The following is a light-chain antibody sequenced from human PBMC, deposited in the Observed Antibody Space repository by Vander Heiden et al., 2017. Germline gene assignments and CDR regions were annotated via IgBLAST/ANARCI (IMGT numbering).Light chain of an antibody. V-gene: IGKV1-39*01. CDR1: QSISSY. Sequence: DIQMTQSPSSLSASVGDRVTITCRASQSISSYLNWYQQKPGKAPKLLIYAASSLQSGVPSRFSGSGSGTDFTLTISSLQPEDFATYYCQQSDSTQITFGQGTLLEIK. CDR3: QQSDSTQIT. CDR2: AAS. J-gene: IGKJ5*01.